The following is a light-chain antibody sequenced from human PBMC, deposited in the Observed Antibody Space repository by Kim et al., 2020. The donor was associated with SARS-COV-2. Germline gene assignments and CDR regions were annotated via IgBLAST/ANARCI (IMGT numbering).Light chain of an antibody. CDR2: GAS. Sequence: EIVMTQSPATLSVSPGERATLSCRASQSVSNNLAWYQHKPGQPPRLLIHGASTRATGIPARFSGSGSGTEFTLTISSLQSEDFAVYYCHQYNNWPPHTFGQRTTVDIK. J-gene: IGKJ2*01. CDR1: QSVSNN. CDR3: HQYNNWPPHT. V-gene: IGKV3-15*01.